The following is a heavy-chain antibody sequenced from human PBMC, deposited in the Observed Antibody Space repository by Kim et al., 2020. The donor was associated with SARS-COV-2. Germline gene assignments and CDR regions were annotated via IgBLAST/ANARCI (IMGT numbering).Heavy chain of an antibody. CDR2: IYYSGST. D-gene: IGHD7-27*01. CDR1: GGSISSYY. V-gene: IGHV4-59*01. Sequence: SETLSLTCTVSGGSISSYYWSWIRQPPGKGLEWIGYIYYSGSTNYNPSLKSRVTISVDTSKNQFSLKLSSVTAADTAVYYCARDLGDYWGGNYWGQGTLVTVSS. CDR3: ARDLGDYWGGNY. J-gene: IGHJ4*02.